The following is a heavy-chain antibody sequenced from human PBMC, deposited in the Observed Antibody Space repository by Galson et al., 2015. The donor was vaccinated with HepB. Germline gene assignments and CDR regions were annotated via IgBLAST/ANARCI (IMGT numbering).Heavy chain of an antibody. V-gene: IGHV1-69*10. J-gene: IGHJ6*02. CDR1: GGTFSSYA. CDR3: ARALGYCSGGSCNPPRHYYYGMDV. CDR2: IIPIFGIA. D-gene: IGHD2-15*01. Sequence: SVKVSCKASGGTFSSYAISWVRQAPGQGLEWMGGIIPIFGIANYAQKFQGRVTITADKSTSTAYMELSSLRSEDTAVYYCARALGYCSGGSCNPPRHYYYGMDVWGQGTTVTVSS.